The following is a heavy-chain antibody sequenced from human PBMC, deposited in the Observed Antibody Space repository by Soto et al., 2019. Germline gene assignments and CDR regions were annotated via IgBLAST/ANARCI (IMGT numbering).Heavy chain of an antibody. D-gene: IGHD2-21*02. V-gene: IGHV4-59*01. J-gene: IGHJ6*02. CDR2: IYYSGST. CDR1: GGSISSYY. Sequence: SETLSLTCTVSGGSISSYYWSWIRQPPGKGLEWIGYIYYSGSTNYNPSLKSRITISVDTSKNQFSLKLSSVTAADTAVYYCARDLWGYCGTDCYPLDVWGQGTTVTVS. CDR3: ARDLWGYCGTDCYPLDV.